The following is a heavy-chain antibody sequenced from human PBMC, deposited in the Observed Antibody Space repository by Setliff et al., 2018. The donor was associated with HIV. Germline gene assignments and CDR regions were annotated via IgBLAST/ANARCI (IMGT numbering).Heavy chain of an antibody. CDR1: GFTFSSYS. Sequence: GGSLRLSCAASGFTFSSYSMNWVRQAPGKGLEWVSAMSSRSPYIYYADSVKGRFIISRDNAKNSLFLQMNSLRAEDTAVYYCSRLREGYFYLWGRGTLVPVSS. CDR3: SRLREGYFYL. D-gene: IGHD4-17*01. CDR2: MSSRSPYI. V-gene: IGHV3-21*01. J-gene: IGHJ2*01.